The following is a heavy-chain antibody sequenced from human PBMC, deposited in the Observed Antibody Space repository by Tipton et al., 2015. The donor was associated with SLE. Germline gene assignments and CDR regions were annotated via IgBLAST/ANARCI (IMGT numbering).Heavy chain of an antibody. CDR2: LYYSGNT. D-gene: IGHD2-8*01. Sequence: TLSLTCTVSGGSIRSSRNFWGWIRQPPGKGLEWIGVLYYSGNTYYNPSLKSPVTLSIDTSKNQCSLKMRSVTAADTAVYFRARGYCSDGVCYGFGFFDYWGQGNLVTVSS. V-gene: IGHV4-39*07. J-gene: IGHJ4*02. CDR1: GGSIRSSRNF. CDR3: ARGYCSDGVCYGFGFFDY.